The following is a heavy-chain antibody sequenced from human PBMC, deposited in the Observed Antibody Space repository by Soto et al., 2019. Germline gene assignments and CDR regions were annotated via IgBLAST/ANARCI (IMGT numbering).Heavy chain of an antibody. J-gene: IGHJ4*02. CDR3: AKENGYSSSWFEFDY. V-gene: IGHV3-23*01. CDR1: GFTFSSYA. CDR2: ISGSGGST. D-gene: IGHD6-13*01. Sequence: EVQLLESGGGLVQPGGSLRLSCAASGFTFSSYAMSWVRQAPGKGLEWVSAISGSGGSTYYADSVEGRFTISRDNSKNTLYPQMNSLRAGDPAVYYCAKENGYSSSWFEFDYWGQGTLVTVSS.